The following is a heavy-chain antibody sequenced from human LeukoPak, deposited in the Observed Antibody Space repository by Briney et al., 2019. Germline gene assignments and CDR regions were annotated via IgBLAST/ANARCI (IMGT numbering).Heavy chain of an antibody. CDR3: ARDTTSYGDAFDI. Sequence: SETLSLTCAVSGGSISSSNWWSWVRQPPGKGLEWIGEIYHSGSTNYNPSLKSRVTISVDKSKNQFSLKLSSVTAADTAVYYCARDTTSYGDAFDIWGQGTMVTVSS. CDR1: GGSISSSNW. D-gene: IGHD2/OR15-2a*01. V-gene: IGHV4-4*02. CDR2: IYHSGST. J-gene: IGHJ3*02.